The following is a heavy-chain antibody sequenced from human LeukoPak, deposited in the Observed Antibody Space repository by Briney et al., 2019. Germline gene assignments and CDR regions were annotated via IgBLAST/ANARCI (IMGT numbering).Heavy chain of an antibody. Sequence: GASVKVSCKASGYTFTGYYMHWVRQAPGQGLEWMGWINPNSGGTNYAQKFQGRVTMTRDTSISTAYMELSRLRSDDTAVYYCAREPPITIFGVVIFEGPVDYWGQGTLVTVSS. CDR1: GYTFTGYY. J-gene: IGHJ4*02. CDR3: AREPPITIFGVVIFEGPVDY. D-gene: IGHD3-3*01. V-gene: IGHV1-2*02. CDR2: INPNSGGT.